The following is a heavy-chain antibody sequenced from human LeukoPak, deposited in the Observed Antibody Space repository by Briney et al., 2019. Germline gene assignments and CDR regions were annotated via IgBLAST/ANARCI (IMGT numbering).Heavy chain of an antibody. J-gene: IGHJ6*03. CDR2: ISGGGSTI. V-gene: IGHV3-48*03. D-gene: IGHD2-8*01. CDR1: GFTFSSYE. Sequence: GASLRLSCAASGFTFSSYEMNWVRQAPGKGLEWVSYISGGGSTIYYSDSVKGRFTISRDSAKNSLSLQMNSLRAEDTAVYYCARALRGTVLRNYIDVWGKGPGVSVS. CDR3: ARALRGTVLRNYIDV.